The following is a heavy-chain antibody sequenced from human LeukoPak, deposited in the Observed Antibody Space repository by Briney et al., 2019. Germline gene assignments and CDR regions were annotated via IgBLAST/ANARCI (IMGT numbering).Heavy chain of an antibody. D-gene: IGHD3-10*01. CDR1: GYSFTSYW. CDR3: ARRGGLYGSGSYRFDP. Sequence: GESLKISGKGSGYSFTSYWIGWVRQMPGKGLEWMGIIYPGDSDTRYSPSFQGQVTISADKSISTAYLQWSSLKASDTAMYYCARRGGLYGSGSYRFDPWGQGTLVTVSS. V-gene: IGHV5-51*01. CDR2: IYPGDSDT. J-gene: IGHJ5*02.